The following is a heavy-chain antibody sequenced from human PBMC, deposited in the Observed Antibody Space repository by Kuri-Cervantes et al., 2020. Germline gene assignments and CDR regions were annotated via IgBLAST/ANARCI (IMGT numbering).Heavy chain of an antibody. Sequence: SVKVSCKASGGTFSSYAISWVRQAPGQGLEWMGGIIPIFGTANYAQKFQGRVTITADESTSTAYMELSSLRSDDTAVYYCARGRSDYYGSGSYYSDYWGQGTLVTVSS. CDR3: ARGRSDYYGSGSYYSDY. CDR2: IIPIFGTA. CDR1: GGTFSSYA. J-gene: IGHJ4*02. V-gene: IGHV1-69*13. D-gene: IGHD3-10*01.